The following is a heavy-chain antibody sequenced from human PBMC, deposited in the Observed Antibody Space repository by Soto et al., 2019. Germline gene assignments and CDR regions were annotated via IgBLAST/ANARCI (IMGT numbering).Heavy chain of an antibody. Sequence: PGGSLRLSCAASGFTFSRYSMNWVRQAPGKGLEWISYIGTSSRSTIYYADSVEGRFTVSRDNAENSLYLQMNRLRDEDTAVYYCARDQDILAVSGYYFDYWGQGTLVTVSS. V-gene: IGHV3-48*02. CDR1: GFTFSRYS. D-gene: IGHD6-19*01. J-gene: IGHJ4*02. CDR3: ARDQDILAVSGYYFDY. CDR2: IGTSSRSTI.